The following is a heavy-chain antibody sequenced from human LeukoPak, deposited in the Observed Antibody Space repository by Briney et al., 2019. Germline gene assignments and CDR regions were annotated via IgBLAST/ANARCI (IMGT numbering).Heavy chain of an antibody. Sequence: GESLRISCQGSGYSFSSYWIHWVRQMPGKGLESMGIIHPGNSENTYSPSFQGQVTMSVDKSINTAYLQWSSLKASDTATYYCARRLSSIAASAANDYWGQGTLVTVSS. CDR2: IHPGNSEN. D-gene: IGHD6-13*01. J-gene: IGHJ4*02. CDR3: ARRLSSIAASAANDY. V-gene: IGHV5-51*01. CDR1: GYSFSSYW.